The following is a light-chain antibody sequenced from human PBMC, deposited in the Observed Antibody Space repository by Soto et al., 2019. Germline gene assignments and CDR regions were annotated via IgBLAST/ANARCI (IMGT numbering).Light chain of an antibody. CDR3: QQRPNWPLT. Sequence: EIVLTQSPATLSLSPGERATLSCRTSQSISSHLAWYQQKPGQAPRLLIYDASNRATGVPARFSGSGSGTDFTLTICSLEPEDFAIYYCQQRPNWPLTFGGGTKVEIK. J-gene: IGKJ4*01. V-gene: IGKV3-11*01. CDR1: QSISSH. CDR2: DAS.